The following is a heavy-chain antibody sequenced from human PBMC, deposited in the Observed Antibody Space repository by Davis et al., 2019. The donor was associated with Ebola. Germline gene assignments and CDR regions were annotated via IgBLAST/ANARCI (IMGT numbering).Heavy chain of an antibody. J-gene: IGHJ4*02. Sequence: SETLSLTCTVSGYSINRGFTWGWIRQPPGKGLEWIGSIYHSGSTNYSPSLKSRVTISADTSKNQFSLRLKSVTAADTAMYYCARFYYDSSGYLDSWGQGTLVTVSS. CDR3: ARFYYDSSGYLDS. CDR2: IYHSGST. CDR1: GYSINRGFT. D-gene: IGHD3-22*01. V-gene: IGHV4-38-2*02.